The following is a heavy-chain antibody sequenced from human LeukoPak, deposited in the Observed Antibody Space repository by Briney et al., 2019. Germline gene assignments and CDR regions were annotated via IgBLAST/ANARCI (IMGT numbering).Heavy chain of an antibody. D-gene: IGHD1-26*01. V-gene: IGHV3-21*01. Sequence: GGSLRLSCAASGFTFSSYSMNWVRQAPGEGLEWVSSISSSSSYIYYADSVKGRFTISRDNAKNPLYLQMNSLRAEDTAVYYCARDGGISVHYYYYMDVWGKGTTVTISS. CDR1: GFTFSSYS. J-gene: IGHJ6*03. CDR2: ISSSSSYI. CDR3: ARDGGISVHYYYYMDV.